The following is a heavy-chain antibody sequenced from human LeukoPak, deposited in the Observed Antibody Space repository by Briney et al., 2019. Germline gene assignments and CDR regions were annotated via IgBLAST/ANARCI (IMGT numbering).Heavy chain of an antibody. J-gene: IGHJ4*02. CDR2: FHNSGTS. V-gene: IGHV4-59*01. D-gene: IGHD3-16*01. Sequence: PSETLSLTCTVSDDSISDYYRGWIRQPPGKGLEWIGYFHNSGTSTYNPSLKSRVTISADTSKNQFSLKLNSLTTADTAVYYCARGAGWLIDYWGQGILVTVSS. CDR1: DDSISDYY. CDR3: ARGAGWLIDY.